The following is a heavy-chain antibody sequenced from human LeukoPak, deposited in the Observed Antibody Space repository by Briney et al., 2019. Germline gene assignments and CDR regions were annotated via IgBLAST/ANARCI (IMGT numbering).Heavy chain of an antibody. CDR2: ISDSGANK. D-gene: IGHD1-26*01. CDR1: GFTFSTYA. V-gene: IGHV3-23*01. J-gene: IGHJ6*02. Sequence: PGGSLRLSCAASGFTFSTYAMNWVRQATGKGLEWVSLISDSGANKHYAASVKGRFTISRDNSKNTLSLQMNSLRPEDTAVYYCAKDVRVGGGGMDVWGQGTPVTVSS. CDR3: AKDVRVGGGGMDV.